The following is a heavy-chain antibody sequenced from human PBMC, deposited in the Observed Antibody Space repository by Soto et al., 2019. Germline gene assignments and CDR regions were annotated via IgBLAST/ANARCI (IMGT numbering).Heavy chain of an antibody. Sequence: SETLSLTCTVSGGSVSSHYWSWIRQPAGKGLEWLGRLYNAEGTSYNPSLKGRVTMSMDTSNNQFSLKLTSVTAADTAVYFCAREPLAHSYFDFWGQGTPVTVSS. CDR2: LYNAEGT. V-gene: IGHV4-4*07. CDR1: GGSVSSHY. CDR3: AREPLAHSYFDF. J-gene: IGHJ4*02.